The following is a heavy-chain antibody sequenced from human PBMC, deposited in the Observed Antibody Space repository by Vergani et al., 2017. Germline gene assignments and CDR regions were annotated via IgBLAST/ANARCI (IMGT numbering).Heavy chain of an antibody. J-gene: IGHJ4*02. CDR3: ARAASYEGNYFDY. CDR1: GGSISSSNW. D-gene: IGHD1-26*01. CDR2: IYYSGST. V-gene: IGHV4-4*02. Sequence: QVQLQESGPGLVKPSGTLSLTCAVSGGSISSSNWWSWVRQPPGKGLEWIGEIYYSGSTNYNPSLKSRVTISVDTSKNQFSLKLSSVTAADTAVYYCARAASYEGNYFDYWGQGTLVTVSS.